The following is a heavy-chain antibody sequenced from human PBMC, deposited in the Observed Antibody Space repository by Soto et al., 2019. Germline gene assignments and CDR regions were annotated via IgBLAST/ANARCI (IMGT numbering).Heavy chain of an antibody. CDR2: INPSGGF. CDR3: ARGRTYYYGSGSSALLY. D-gene: IGHD3-10*01. J-gene: IGHJ4*02. CDR1: GGSFSDYY. Sequence: PSATLSLTCAVYGGSFSDYYWTWIRQSPGKGLEWIGEINPSGGFNYNPSLKSRVSISVATAKTQFSLKLTSVTAADTAVYYCARGRTYYYGSGSSALLYWGQGSLITVPQ. V-gene: IGHV4-34*01.